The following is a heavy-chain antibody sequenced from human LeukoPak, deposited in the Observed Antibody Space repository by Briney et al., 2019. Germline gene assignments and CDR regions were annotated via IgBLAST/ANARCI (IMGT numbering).Heavy chain of an antibody. Sequence: GGSLTLSCAASGFSVGTYYMSWVRQATGKGLEWISVIYSGGNTHYADSVKGRFTISRDNSKNTLFLQMNSLRAEDTAVYYCARGGVEHDNSDYSPFDNWGQGILVTVSS. V-gene: IGHV3-53*01. CDR3: ARGGVEHDNSDYSPFDN. CDR2: IYSGGNT. D-gene: IGHD3-22*01. J-gene: IGHJ4*02. CDR1: GFSVGTYY.